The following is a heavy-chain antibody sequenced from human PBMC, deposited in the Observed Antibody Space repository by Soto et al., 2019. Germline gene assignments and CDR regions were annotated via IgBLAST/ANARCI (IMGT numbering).Heavy chain of an antibody. V-gene: IGHV5-10-1*01. J-gene: IGHJ4*02. Sequence: PGESLKISCKGSGYTFTKYWISWVRQMPGKGLEWMGRIDPSDSYTFYSPSFQGHVTISADKSINTAYLQWSSLKASDTAMYFCARLRDRSVLLDYWALGTLVTGSS. CDR1: GYTFTKYW. CDR3: ARLRDRSVLLDY. CDR2: IDPSDSYT. D-gene: IGHD3-22*01.